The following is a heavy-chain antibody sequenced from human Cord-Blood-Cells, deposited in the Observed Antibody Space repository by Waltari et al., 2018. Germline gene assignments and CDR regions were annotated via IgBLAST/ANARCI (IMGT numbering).Heavy chain of an antibody. Sequence: QLQLQESGPGLVKPSETLSLTCTVSGGSISSSSYYWGWIRQPPGKGLEWIGSIYYSGSTYYNPSLKRRVTISVDTSKNQFSLKLSSVTAADTAVYYCARLGELELPFDYWGQGTLVTVSS. J-gene: IGHJ4*02. CDR3: ARLGELELPFDY. D-gene: IGHD1-7*01. V-gene: IGHV4-39*01. CDR1: GGSISSSSYY. CDR2: IYYSGST.